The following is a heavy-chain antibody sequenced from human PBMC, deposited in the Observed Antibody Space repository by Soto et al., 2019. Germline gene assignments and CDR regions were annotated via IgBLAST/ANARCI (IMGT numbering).Heavy chain of an antibody. V-gene: IGHV2-26*01. Sequence: KESGPVLVKPTETLTLTCTVSGFSLSNARMGVSWIRQPPGKALEWLAHIFSNDEKSYSTSLKSRLTISKDSSKSQVVLTMTNMNPMDTATYYCARFQYQPLRGAWFDPLVHGIMVTVAA. CDR1: GFSLSNARMG. CDR3: ARFQYQPLRGAWFDP. CDR2: IFSNDEK. J-gene: IGHJ5*02. D-gene: IGHD2-2*01.